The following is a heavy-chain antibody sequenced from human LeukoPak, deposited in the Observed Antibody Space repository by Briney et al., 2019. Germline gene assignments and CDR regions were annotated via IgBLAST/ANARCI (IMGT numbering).Heavy chain of an antibody. V-gene: IGHV3-9*03. CDR2: ISWNSGSI. J-gene: IGHJ3*02. CDR1: GFIFDDYA. D-gene: IGHD2-15*01. Sequence: GRSLRLSCATSGFIFDDYAMHWVRQAPGKGLEWVSGISWNSGSIGYADSVKGRFTIPRDNAKNSLYLQMNSLRAEDMALYYCAKACGGTCSDAFDIWGQGTMVTVSS. CDR3: AKACGGTCSDAFDI.